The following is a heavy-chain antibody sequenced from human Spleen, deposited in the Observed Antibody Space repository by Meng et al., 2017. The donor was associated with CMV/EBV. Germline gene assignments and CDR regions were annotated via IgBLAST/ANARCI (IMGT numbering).Heavy chain of an antibody. Sequence: SETLSLTCTVSGGSISSYYWSWIRQPPGKGLEWIGYIYYSGSTNYNPSLKSRVTISVDTSKNQFSLKLSSVTAADTAVYYCARAPGPHFDFGAPYYGMDVWGQGTTVTVSS. CDR2: IYYSGST. D-gene: IGHD3-3*01. V-gene: IGHV4-59*01. CDR1: GGSISSYY. CDR3: ARAPGPHFDFGAPYYGMDV. J-gene: IGHJ6*02.